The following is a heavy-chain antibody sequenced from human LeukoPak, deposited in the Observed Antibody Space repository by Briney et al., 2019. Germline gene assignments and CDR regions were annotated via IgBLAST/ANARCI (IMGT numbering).Heavy chain of an antibody. CDR3: AKASRQGAVASPLDY. V-gene: IGHV3-23*01. CDR2: IGGDGGRT. J-gene: IGHJ4*02. D-gene: IGHD6-19*01. Sequence: GGSLRLSCAASGFMFTTYAMSWVRQAPGKGLEWVSAIGGDGGRTYYTDSVKGRFTISRDNSKDTVFLQMNSLRAEDTAIYYCAKASRQGAVASPLDYWGQGTLVTVSS. CDR1: GFMFTTYA.